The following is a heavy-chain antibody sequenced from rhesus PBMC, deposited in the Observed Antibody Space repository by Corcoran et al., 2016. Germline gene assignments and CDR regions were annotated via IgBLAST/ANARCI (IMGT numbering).Heavy chain of an antibody. V-gene: IGHV4-65*01. Sequence: QVQLQESGPGLVKPSETLSLTCAVSGGSISSSNWWSWIRQHTGKGLEGMGYISGSKGSPYSHPPLKSRVTISTAPSQNQFSLKLGSVTAADTAVYYCARDARRGSWANPNWYFDLWGPGTPITISS. CDR1: GGSISSSNW. J-gene: IGHJ2*01. D-gene: IGHD6-25*01. CDR2: ISGSKGSP. CDR3: ARDARRGSWANPNWYFDL.